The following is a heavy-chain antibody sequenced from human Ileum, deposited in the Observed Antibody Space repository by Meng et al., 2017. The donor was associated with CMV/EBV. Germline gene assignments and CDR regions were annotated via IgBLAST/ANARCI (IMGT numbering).Heavy chain of an antibody. CDR2: IYTTGNI. CDR1: ADSLIRSA. V-gene: IGHV4-4*07. J-gene: IGHJ4*02. D-gene: IGHD1-26*01. CDR3: ATTYSDADWNFDY. Sequence: VPWKVSGPGLVKPSETRSLTCTVPADSLIRSAWNWTRQPAGKGLEWIGRIYTTGNIKYNPSLMSRVTMSLDTSKSQFSLNLRSLTAADTAVYYCATTYSDADWNFDYWGQGTLVTVSS.